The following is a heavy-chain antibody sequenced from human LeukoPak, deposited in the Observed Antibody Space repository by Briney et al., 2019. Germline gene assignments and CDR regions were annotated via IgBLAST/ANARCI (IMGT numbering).Heavy chain of an antibody. CDR1: GFTLSDYY. CDR2: ISTSSTYS. Sequence: GGSLRLSCAASGFTLSDYYMSWIRQAPGKGLEWVSYISTSSTYSDYADSVKGRFTISRDNAKNSLYLQMNSLEAEDTAVYYCARDKRRSLGIGFDYWGQGTLVTVSS. D-gene: IGHD7-27*01. V-gene: IGHV3-11*06. CDR3: ARDKRRSLGIGFDY. J-gene: IGHJ4*02.